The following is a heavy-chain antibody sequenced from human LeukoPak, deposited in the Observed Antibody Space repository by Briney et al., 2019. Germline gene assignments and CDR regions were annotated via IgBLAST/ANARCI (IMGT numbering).Heavy chain of an antibody. J-gene: IGHJ6*03. CDR3: ARGVLRFLEWLGYYYYYMDV. Sequence: PSETLSLTCAVYGGSFSGYYWGWIRQPPGKGLEWIGEINHSGSTNYNPSLKSRVTISVDTSKNQFSLKLSSVTAADTAVYYCARGVLRFLEWLGYYYYYMDVWGKGTTVTVSS. D-gene: IGHD3-3*01. CDR2: INHSGST. CDR1: GGSFSGYY. V-gene: IGHV4-34*01.